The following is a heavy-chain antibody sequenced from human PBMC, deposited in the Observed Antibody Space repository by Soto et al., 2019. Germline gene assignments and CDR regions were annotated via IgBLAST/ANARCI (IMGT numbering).Heavy chain of an antibody. CDR2: ISYDGSNK. D-gene: IGHD5-12*01. V-gene: IGHV3-30*18. CDR1: GFTFSSYG. CDR3: AKSSGYDSDYFDY. Sequence: GGSLRLSCAASGFTFSSYGMHWVRQAPGKGLEWVTIISYDGSNKYYADSVKGRFTISRDNSKNTLYLQMNSLRGEDTAMYYCAKSSGYDSDYFDYWGQGTLVTVSS. J-gene: IGHJ4*02.